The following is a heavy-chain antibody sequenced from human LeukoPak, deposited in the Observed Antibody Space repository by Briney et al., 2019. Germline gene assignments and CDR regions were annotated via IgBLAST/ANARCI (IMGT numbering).Heavy chain of an antibody. V-gene: IGHV4-61*02. CDR1: GGSISSGSYY. Sequence: SETLSLTCTVSGGSISSGSYYWSWIRQPAGKGLEWIGRIYTSGSTNYNPSLKSRVTISVDTSKNQFSLKLSSVTAADTAVYYCARDGTTVVPAASVVGSWFDPWGQGTLVTVSS. CDR3: ARDGTTVVPAASVVGSWFDP. J-gene: IGHJ5*02. CDR2: IYTSGST. D-gene: IGHD2-2*01.